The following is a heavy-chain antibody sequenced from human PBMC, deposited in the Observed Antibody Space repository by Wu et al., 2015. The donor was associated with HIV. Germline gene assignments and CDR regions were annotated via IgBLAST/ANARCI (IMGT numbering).Heavy chain of an antibody. CDR2: INPNRGGT. CDR3: ARDTQTTVYWFDP. V-gene: IGHV1-2*02. J-gene: IGHJ5*02. CDR1: GYTFIDYY. D-gene: IGHD4-17*01. Sequence: QVQLLQSGAEVKKPGASVMVSCKASGYTFIDYYIYWVRQAPGQGLEWMGWINPNRGGTKYAQKFQGRVTLTRDTAVTTAYLEVNSLRSDDTAVYYCARDTQTTVYWFDPWGQGTLVTVSS.